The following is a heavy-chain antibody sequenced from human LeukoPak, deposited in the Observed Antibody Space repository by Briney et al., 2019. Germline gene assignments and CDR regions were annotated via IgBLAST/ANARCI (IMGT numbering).Heavy chain of an antibody. Sequence: MASETLSLTCAVYGGSFSGYYWSWIRQPPGKGLEWIGEINHSGSTNYNPSLKSRVTISVDTSKNQSSLKLSSVTAADTAVYYCARVARIAVAGTTIDWGQGTLVTVSS. CDR3: ARVARIAVAGTTID. CDR2: INHSGST. D-gene: IGHD6-19*01. CDR1: GGSFSGYY. J-gene: IGHJ4*02. V-gene: IGHV4-34*01.